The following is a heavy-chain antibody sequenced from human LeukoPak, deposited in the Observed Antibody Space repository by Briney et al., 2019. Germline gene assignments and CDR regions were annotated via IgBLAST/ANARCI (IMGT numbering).Heavy chain of an antibody. CDR2: ISDDTYTK. V-gene: IGHV3-30*04. CDR1: GFTFSHLA. D-gene: IGHD4-17*01. J-gene: IGHJ4*02. Sequence: GGSLRLSCAASGFTFSHLAMYWVRQAPGKGLECVSLISDDTYTKYYADSVKGRFIISRDNSKNMLYLQMNSLGTDDSALYYCTVATETTFDYWGQGSLVTVSS. CDR3: TVATETTFDY.